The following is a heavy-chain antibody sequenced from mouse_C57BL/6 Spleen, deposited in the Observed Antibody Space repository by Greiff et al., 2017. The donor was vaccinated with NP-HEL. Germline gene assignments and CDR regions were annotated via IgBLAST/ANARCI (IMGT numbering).Heavy chain of an antibody. CDR2: INPSSGYT. J-gene: IGHJ1*03. CDR1: GYTFTSYT. Sequence: VQLQQSGAELARPGASVKMSCKASGYTFTSYTMHWVKQRPGQGLEWIGYINPSSGYTKYNQKFKDKATLTADKSSSTAYMQLSSLTSEDSAVYCGARNSGLRWYFDVWGTGTTVTVSS. V-gene: IGHV1-4*01. D-gene: IGHD2-2*01. CDR3: ARNSGLRWYFDV.